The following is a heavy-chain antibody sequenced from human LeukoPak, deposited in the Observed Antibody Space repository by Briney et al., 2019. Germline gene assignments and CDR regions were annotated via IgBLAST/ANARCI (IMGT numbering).Heavy chain of an antibody. CDR3: AGGIAVAGTEVINFDY. D-gene: IGHD6-19*01. V-gene: IGHV1-18*01. Sequence: ASVKVSCKASGYTFTSYGIIWVRQAPGQGLEWMGWISAYNGNTNYAQKLQGRVTMTTDTSTSTAYMELRSLRSDDTAVYYCAGGIAVAGTEVINFDYWGQGTLVTVSS. J-gene: IGHJ4*02. CDR1: GYTFTSYG. CDR2: ISAYNGNT.